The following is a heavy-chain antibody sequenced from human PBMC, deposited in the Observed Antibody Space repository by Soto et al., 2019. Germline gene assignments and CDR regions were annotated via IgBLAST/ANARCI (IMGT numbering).Heavy chain of an antibody. V-gene: IGHV3-48*03. D-gene: IGHD4-17*01. CDR2: ISSSGSTI. CDR1: GFTFSSYE. J-gene: IGHJ6*02. CDR3: ARDSPTVVNWPDAYYGMDV. Sequence: GGSLRLSCAASGFTFSSYEMNWVRQAPGKGLEWVSYISSSGSTIYYADSVKGRFTISRDNAKNSLYLQMNSLRAEDTAVYYCARDSPTVVNWPDAYYGMDVWGQGTTVTVSS.